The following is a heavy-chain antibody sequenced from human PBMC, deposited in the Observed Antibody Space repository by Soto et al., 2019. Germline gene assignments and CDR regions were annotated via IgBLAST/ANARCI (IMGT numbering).Heavy chain of an antibody. J-gene: IGHJ4*02. D-gene: IGHD3-3*01. CDR3: AHRVLRTVFGLVTTTAIYFDF. Sequence: QITLNGSGPTVVRPTETLTLTCRFSGFSLTTSGVGVGWIRQSPGKAPEWLALIYWDDDKRYSASLKSRLTITKDTSKNHVVLTVSDLAPTDTATSYCAHRVLRTVFGLVTTTAIYFDFWGQGTPVAVSS. CDR2: IYWDDDK. CDR1: GFSLTTSGVG. V-gene: IGHV2-5*02.